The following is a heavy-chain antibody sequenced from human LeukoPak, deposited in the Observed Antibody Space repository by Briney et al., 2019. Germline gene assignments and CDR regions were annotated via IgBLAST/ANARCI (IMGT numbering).Heavy chain of an antibody. J-gene: IGHJ4*02. CDR1: GFSFGTYD. CDR2: ISTISSTK. D-gene: IGHD4-17*01. V-gene: IGHV3-48*02. CDR3: ARGKIGYYYGDYDGY. Sequence: PGGSLRLSCAASGFSFGTYDMNWVRQAPGKGLEWVSYISTISSTKYCADSVKGRFTISRDNAKNSLYLQMNRLRDEDTGVYYCARGKIGYYYGDYDGYWGQGTLVTVSS.